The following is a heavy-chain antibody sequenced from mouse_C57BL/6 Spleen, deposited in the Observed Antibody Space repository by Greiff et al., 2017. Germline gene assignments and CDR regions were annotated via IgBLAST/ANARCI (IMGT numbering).Heavy chain of an antibody. V-gene: IGHV1-59*01. Sequence: QVQLQQPGAELVRPGTSVKLSCKASGYTFTSYWMHWVKQRPGQGLEWIGVIDPSDSYTNYNQKFKGKATLTVDTSSSTAYMQLSSLTSEDSAVYYCARSSYDYDEESYYYAMDYWGQGTSVTVAS. D-gene: IGHD2-4*01. CDR1: GYTFTSYW. J-gene: IGHJ4*01. CDR2: IDPSDSYT. CDR3: ARSSYDYDEESYYYAMDY.